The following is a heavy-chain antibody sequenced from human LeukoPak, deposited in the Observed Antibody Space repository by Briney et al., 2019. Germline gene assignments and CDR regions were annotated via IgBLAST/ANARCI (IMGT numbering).Heavy chain of an antibody. CDR3: AGGQGVEMAPND. J-gene: IGHJ4*02. Sequence: ASVKVSCKASGYTFTSYYMHWVRQAPGQGLEWMGIINPSGGSTSYAQKFQGRVTMTRDMSTSTVYMELSSLRSEDTAVYYCAGGQGVEMAPNDWVLVTLVSVSS. D-gene: IGHD5-24*01. V-gene: IGHV1-46*01. CDR1: GYTFTSYY. CDR2: INPSGGST.